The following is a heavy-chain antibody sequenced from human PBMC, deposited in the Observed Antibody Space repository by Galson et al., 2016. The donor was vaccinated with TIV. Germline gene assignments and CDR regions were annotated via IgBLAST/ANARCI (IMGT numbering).Heavy chain of an antibody. CDR1: NGSISTHY. J-gene: IGHJ6*03. V-gene: IGHV4-4*07. Sequence: ETLSLTCTVSNGSISTHYWSWIRQPAGKGLEWIGRIYTSGATNYNPSLKSRVTMSVDTSNNQFSLRLSSVTAADTAVYYCVRDRSSLNYYYHMDVWGKGTAVTVSS. CDR3: VRDRSSLNYYYHMDV. CDR2: IYTSGAT. D-gene: IGHD3-10*01.